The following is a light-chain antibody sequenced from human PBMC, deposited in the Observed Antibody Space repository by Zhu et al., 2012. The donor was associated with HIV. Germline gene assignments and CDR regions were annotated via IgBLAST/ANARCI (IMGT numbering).Light chain of an antibody. Sequence: DIQMTQSPSSLSASVRDRVTITCRASQDITDSLAWYQQIPGKAPKLLLYAASRLESGVPSRFTGSRSGTNYTLTISSLQPEDFATYYCQQYYTTPHTFGQGTQAGDQT. V-gene: IGKV1-NL1*01. CDR1: QDITDS. CDR2: AAS. J-gene: IGKJ2*01. CDR3: QQYYTTPHT.